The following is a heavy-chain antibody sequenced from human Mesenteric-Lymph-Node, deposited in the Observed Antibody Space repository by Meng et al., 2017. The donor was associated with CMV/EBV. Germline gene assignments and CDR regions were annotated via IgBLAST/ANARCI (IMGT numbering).Heavy chain of an antibody. CDR1: GLTFSSFE. CDR3: ARDLTVGTYYGMDV. D-gene: IGHD1-14*01. CDR2: ISGSGSYI. V-gene: IGHV3-21*01. J-gene: IGHJ6*02. Sequence: GESLKISCAASGLTFSSFEMNWVRQTPGKGLEWVSSISGSGSYINYADSVKGRFTISRDNGKNSLYLQMNSLSAEDTAVYYCARDLTVGTYYGMDVWGQGTTVTVSS.